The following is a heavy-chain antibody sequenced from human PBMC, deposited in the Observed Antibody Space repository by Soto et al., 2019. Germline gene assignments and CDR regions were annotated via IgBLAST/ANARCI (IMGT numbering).Heavy chain of an antibody. CDR3: ARHTAKGVWENDYYYYYGMDV. Sequence: SVKVSCKASGGTFSSYAISWVRQAPGQGLEWMGGIIPIFGTANYAQKFQGRVTITADESTSTAYMELSSLRSEETAVYYCARHTAKGVWENDYYYYYGMDVWGQGTTVTVYS. V-gene: IGHV1-69*13. CDR1: GGTFSSYA. J-gene: IGHJ6*02. CDR2: IIPIFGTA. D-gene: IGHD3-10*01.